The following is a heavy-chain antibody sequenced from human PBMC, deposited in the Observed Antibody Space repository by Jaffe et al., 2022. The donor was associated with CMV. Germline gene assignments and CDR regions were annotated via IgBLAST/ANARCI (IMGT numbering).Heavy chain of an antibody. D-gene: IGHD3-22*01. CDR3: ARYGRDDSSGYFAFDI. CDR2: IIPILGIA. CDR1: GGTFSSYA. V-gene: IGHV1-69*09. J-gene: IGHJ3*02. Sequence: QVQLVQSGAEVKKPGSSVKVSCKASGGTFSSYAISWVRQAPGQGLEWMGRIIPILGIANYAQKFQGRVTITADKSTSTAYMELSSLRSEDTAVYYCARYGRDDSSGYFAFDIWGQGTMVTVSS.